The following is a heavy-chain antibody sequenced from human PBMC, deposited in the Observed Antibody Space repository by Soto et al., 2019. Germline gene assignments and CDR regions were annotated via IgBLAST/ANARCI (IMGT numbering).Heavy chain of an antibody. V-gene: IGHV4-59*01. CDR2: IDYSGST. D-gene: IGHD2-2*01. J-gene: IGHJ4*02. CDR3: VRGGFCDSTSCQFDY. CDR1: GDSISSYY. Sequence: SETLSLTCTVSGDSISSYYWSWIRQPPGKGLEWIGYIDYSGSTNYNPSLKSRVTISVDTSKKQFSLKLRSVTTADTAVYYCVRGGFCDSTSCQFDYWGQGTLVTVSS.